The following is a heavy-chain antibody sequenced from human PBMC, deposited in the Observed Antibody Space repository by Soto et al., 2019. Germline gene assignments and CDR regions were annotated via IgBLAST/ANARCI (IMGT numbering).Heavy chain of an antibody. D-gene: IGHD1-26*01. CDR3: ATGSKFVAPKDGKSAYFYAMDV. J-gene: IGHJ6*02. CDR2: VYSTGST. Sequence: SATLSLTCAVSGDSVSSSDFYWTWIRQPPGKPLELIGHVYSTGSTNYIPSLKSRVDMSVDTSENQFSLKVRSVTAADAAVYFCATGSKFVAPKDGKSAYFYAMDVWGHGTTVT. V-gene: IGHV4-61*08. CDR1: GDSVSSSDFY.